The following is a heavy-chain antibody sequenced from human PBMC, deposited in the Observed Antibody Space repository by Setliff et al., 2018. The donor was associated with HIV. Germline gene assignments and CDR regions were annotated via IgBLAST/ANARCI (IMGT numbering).Heavy chain of an antibody. V-gene: IGHV4-31*02. Sequence: SETLSLTCIVSGASISSGGHYWSWIRQQPGKGLEWIGYIHYTGSHFYNPSLMSRVTISVDKSKNQISLRLNSMTAADTAVYYCSRAIVAVTAIDHYYYGMDVWGQGTTVTVSS. CDR2: IHYTGSH. CDR3: SRAIVAVTAIDHYYYGMDV. D-gene: IGHD2-21*02. CDR1: GASISSGGHY. J-gene: IGHJ6*02.